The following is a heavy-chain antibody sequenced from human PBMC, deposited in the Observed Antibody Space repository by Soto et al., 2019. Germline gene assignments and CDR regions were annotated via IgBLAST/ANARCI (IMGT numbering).Heavy chain of an antibody. CDR1: GYSFTSYW. J-gene: IGHJ6*02. CDR2: IYPGDSDT. V-gene: IGHV5-51*01. Sequence: GESLKISCKGSGYSFTSYWIGWVRQMPGKGLEWMGIIYPGDSDTRYSPSFQGQVTISADKSISTAYLQWSSLKASDTAMYYCARVYGDYAAHYYYGMDVWGQGTTVTVSS. CDR3: ARVYGDYAAHYYYGMDV. D-gene: IGHD4-17*01.